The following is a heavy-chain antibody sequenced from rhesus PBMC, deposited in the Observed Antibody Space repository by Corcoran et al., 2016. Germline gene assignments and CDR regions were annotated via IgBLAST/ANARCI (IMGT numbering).Heavy chain of an antibody. V-gene: IGHV4S9*01. CDR1: GGPISDNYY. Sequence: QVQLQESGPGLVKPSETLSLTCTVSGGPISDNYYWNWIRKPPGRGLEWIGNIHGNSATTYYNSSRKRRVSISKDTSKNQFFLNLGSVTAADTAVYYCTRGISYWGQGVLVTVSS. CDR2: IHGNSATT. J-gene: IGHJ4*01. D-gene: IGHD3-3*01. CDR3: TRGISY.